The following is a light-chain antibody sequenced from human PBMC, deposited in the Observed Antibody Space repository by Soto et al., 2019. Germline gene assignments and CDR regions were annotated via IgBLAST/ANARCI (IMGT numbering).Light chain of an antibody. Sequence: QSVLTQPPSASGSPGQSVTISCTGTSSDFGGYNYVSWYQQHPGKAPKLMIFEVSKRPSGVPDRFSGSKSDNTASLTVSGLQAEDEADYYCSSYAGSYSFGVFGTGTKVTVL. CDR1: SSDFGGYNY. J-gene: IGLJ1*01. V-gene: IGLV2-8*01. CDR3: SSYAGSYSFGV. CDR2: EVS.